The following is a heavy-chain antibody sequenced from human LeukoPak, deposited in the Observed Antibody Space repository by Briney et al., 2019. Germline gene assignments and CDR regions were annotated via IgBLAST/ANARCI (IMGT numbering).Heavy chain of an antibody. CDR2: ISYDGSNK. D-gene: IGHD3-3*01. V-gene: IGHV3-30*03. CDR3: ASYLHPGRFLGFMLDY. J-gene: IGHJ4*02. Sequence: PGGSLRLSCAASGFTFSSYGMHWVRQAPGKGLEWVAVISYDGSNKYNADSVKGRVTISRDNSKNTLNPQMNSLRAEDTAVYYCASYLHPGRFLGFMLDYWGQGTLVTVSS. CDR1: GFTFSSYG.